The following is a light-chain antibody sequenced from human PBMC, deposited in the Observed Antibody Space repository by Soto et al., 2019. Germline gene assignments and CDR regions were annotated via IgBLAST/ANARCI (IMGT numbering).Light chain of an antibody. J-gene: IGLJ1*01. Sequence: QSVLTQPPSVSAAPGQKVTISCSGSSSNIGGNSVSWYQQLPGTAPKLLIYDDNKRPSGIPDRFSGSKSGTSATLGITGFQTGEEADYYCGSWDSSMSAYVFGAGTKVNV. CDR3: GSWDSSMSAYV. V-gene: IGLV1-51*01. CDR1: SSNIGGNS. CDR2: DDN.